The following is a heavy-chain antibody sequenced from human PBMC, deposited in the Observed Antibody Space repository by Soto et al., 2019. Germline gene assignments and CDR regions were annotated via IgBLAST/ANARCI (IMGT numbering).Heavy chain of an antibody. CDR2: INHSGST. D-gene: IGHD2-15*01. CDR3: ARGKVNCSGGSCRRYFDY. V-gene: IGHV4-34*01. J-gene: IGHJ4*02. CDR1: GESFSGYY. Sequence: SETLSLTCAVYGESFSGYYWSWIRQPPGKGLEWIGEINHSGSTNYNPSLKSRVTISVDTSKNQFSLKLSSVTAADTAVYYCARGKVNCSGGSCRRYFDYWGQGTLVTVSS.